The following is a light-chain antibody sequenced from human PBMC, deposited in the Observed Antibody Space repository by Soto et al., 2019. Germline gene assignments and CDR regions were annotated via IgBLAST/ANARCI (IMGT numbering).Light chain of an antibody. V-gene: IGKV3-20*01. CDR3: QHDGSLGLT. CDR1: QSVSSSY. Sequence: EIVLTQSPGTLSLSPGERATLSCRASQSVSSSYLAWYQQKPGQAPRLLIYGASSRATGIPARFSGSGSGTDFTLTISRLEPEDFAVDYCQHDGSLGLTFGGGTKVEIK. CDR2: GAS. J-gene: IGKJ4*01.